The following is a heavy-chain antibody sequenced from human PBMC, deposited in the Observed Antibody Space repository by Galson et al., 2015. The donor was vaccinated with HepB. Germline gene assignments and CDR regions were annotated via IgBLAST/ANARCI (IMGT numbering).Heavy chain of an antibody. D-gene: IGHD3/OR15-3a*01. V-gene: IGHV1-3*01. Sequence: SVKVSCKASGYTFTSYAMHWVRQAPGQRLEWMGWINAGNGNTKYSQKFQGRVTITRDTSASTAYMELSSLRSEDTAVYYCARDLDSYYYYGMDVWGQGTTVTVSS. CDR1: GYTFTSYA. CDR2: INAGNGNT. CDR3: ARDLDSYYYYGMDV. J-gene: IGHJ6*02.